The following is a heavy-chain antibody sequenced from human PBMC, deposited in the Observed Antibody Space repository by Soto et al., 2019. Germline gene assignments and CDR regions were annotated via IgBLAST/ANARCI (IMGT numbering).Heavy chain of an antibody. Sequence: EVQLLESGGGLVQPGGSLRLSCAASGFTFSSYAMSWVRQAPGKGLEWVSAISGSGGSTYYADSVKGRFTISRDNSKNPXYLQMNSLRAEDTAVYYCAKDEVGAVYCYYYGMDVWGQGTTVTVSS. V-gene: IGHV3-23*01. CDR2: ISGSGGST. J-gene: IGHJ6*02. CDR1: GFTFSSYA. CDR3: AKDEVGAVYCYYYGMDV. D-gene: IGHD1-26*01.